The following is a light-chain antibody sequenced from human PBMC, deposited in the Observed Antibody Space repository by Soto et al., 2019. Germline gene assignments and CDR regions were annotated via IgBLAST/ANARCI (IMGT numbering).Light chain of an antibody. V-gene: IGKV1-5*01. CDR2: HAS. CDR1: QNIGRW. Sequence: DIKMTQSPSTLSASIGDRVTISCRASQNIGRWLAWYQQKPGTAPNLLIYHASNLRGGVPSRFSGGGSGTEFTLTISSLQPDDFATYYCQHYKMYSPWTFGQGTKVDI. J-gene: IGKJ1*01. CDR3: QHYKMYSPWT.